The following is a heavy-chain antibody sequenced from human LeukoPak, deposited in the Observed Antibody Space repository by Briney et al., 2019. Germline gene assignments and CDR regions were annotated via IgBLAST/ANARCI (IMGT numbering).Heavy chain of an antibody. CDR3: ARDRRDGYNYYFDY. CDR1: GFTVSSNY. D-gene: IGHD5-24*01. Sequence: GGSLRLSCAASGFTVSSNYMSWVRQAPGKGLEWVSVIYSGGSTYCADSVKGRFTISRDNSKNTLYLQMNSLRAEDTAVYYCARDRRDGYNYYFDYWGQGTLVTVSS. CDR2: IYSGGST. V-gene: IGHV3-66*02. J-gene: IGHJ4*02.